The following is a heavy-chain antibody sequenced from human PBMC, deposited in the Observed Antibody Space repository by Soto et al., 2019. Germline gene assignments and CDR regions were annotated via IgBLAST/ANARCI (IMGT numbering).Heavy chain of an antibody. Sequence: SETLSLTCTVSGGSISSSSYYWGWIRQPPGKGLEWIGSIYYSGSTYYNPSLKSRVTISVDTSKNQFSLKLGSVTAADTAVYYCASGGYYYGSGSTYPQGYFDYWGQGTLVTVSS. D-gene: IGHD3-10*01. CDR3: ASGGYYYGSGSTYPQGYFDY. CDR1: GGSISSSSYY. J-gene: IGHJ4*02. V-gene: IGHV4-39*01. CDR2: IYYSGST.